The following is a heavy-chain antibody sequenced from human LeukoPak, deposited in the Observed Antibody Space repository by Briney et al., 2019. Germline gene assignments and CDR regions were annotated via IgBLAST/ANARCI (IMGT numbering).Heavy chain of an antibody. CDR1: GFTFSDSS. CDR3: ARGRGTTGLYYFDY. CDR2: IRSSSSTI. J-gene: IGHJ4*02. D-gene: IGHD1-1*01. V-gene: IGHV3-48*02. Sequence: GGSLRLSCASSGFTFSDSSVNWVRQAPGKGLEWLSYIRSSSSTIYYADSVKGRFTISRDNAKNSLSLQMNSLRDEDTAVYYCARGRGTTGLYYFDYWGQGTLVTVSS.